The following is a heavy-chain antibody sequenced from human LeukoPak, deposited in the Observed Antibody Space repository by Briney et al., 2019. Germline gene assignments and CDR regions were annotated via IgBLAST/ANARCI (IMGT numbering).Heavy chain of an antibody. CDR2: IKSKTDGGTT. Sequence: GGSLRLSCAASGFTFSNAWMSWVRQAPGKGLEWVGRIKSKTDGGTTDYAAPVKGRFTISRDGSKNTLYLQMNSLKTEDTAVYYCTTGLVRCITMVRGGACMDVWGQGTTVTVSS. J-gene: IGHJ6*02. CDR3: TTGLVRCITMVRGGACMDV. CDR1: GFTFSNAW. V-gene: IGHV3-15*01. D-gene: IGHD3-10*01.